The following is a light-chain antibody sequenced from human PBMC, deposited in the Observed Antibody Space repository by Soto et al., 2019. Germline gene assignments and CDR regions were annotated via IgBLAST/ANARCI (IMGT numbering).Light chain of an antibody. J-gene: IGKJ3*01. CDR1: QSVSATY. Sequence: EIVLTQSPGTLSLSPGERATLSCRASQSVSATYLAWYQQKPGQAPRLLIYGASNRATGIPDRFTGSGSGTDFTLTISRLEPEDFATYYCQQYYSYPGTFGPGTKVDIK. CDR2: GAS. V-gene: IGKV3-20*01. CDR3: QQYYSYPGT.